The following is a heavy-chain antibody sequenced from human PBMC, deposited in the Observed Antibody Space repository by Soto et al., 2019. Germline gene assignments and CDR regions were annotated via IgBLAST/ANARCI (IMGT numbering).Heavy chain of an antibody. CDR2: INPNSGGT. Sequence: ASVKVSCKASGYTFTGYYMHWVRQAPGQGLEWMGWINPNSGGTNYAQKFQGRVTMTRDTSIGTAYMELSRLRSDDTAVYYCARGGYYYDSSGYSDYWGQGTLVTVSS. D-gene: IGHD3-22*01. CDR3: ARGGYYYDSSGYSDY. V-gene: IGHV1-2*02. J-gene: IGHJ4*02. CDR1: GYTFTGYY.